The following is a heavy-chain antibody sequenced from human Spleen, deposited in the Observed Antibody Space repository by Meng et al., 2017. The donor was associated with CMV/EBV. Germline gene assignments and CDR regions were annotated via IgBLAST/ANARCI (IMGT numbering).Heavy chain of an antibody. V-gene: IGHV3-72*01. Sequence: GGSLRLSCAASGFIFSDHYMDWVRQAPGKGLEWVGRSRNKANRYTTEYAASVKGRFTISRDESKNSLYLQMNSLKTEDTAVFYCGRGYNSFDSWGQGTLVTVSS. J-gene: IGHJ4*02. CDR3: GRGYNSFDS. CDR1: GFIFSDHY. D-gene: IGHD1-1*01. CDR2: SRNKANRYTT.